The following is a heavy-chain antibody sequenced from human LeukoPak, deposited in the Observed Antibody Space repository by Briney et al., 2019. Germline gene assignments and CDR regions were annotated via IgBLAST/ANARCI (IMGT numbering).Heavy chain of an antibody. CDR3: ARHRSGFDY. Sequence: GGSLRLSCAASEFIVSGYHLSWVRQAPGKGLEWLSVFYRTTGSYYADSVQGRFTISRDNDKSSIYLQMNSLRVEDSAIYYCARHRSGFDYWGQGILVTVSS. D-gene: IGHD3-22*01. V-gene: IGHV3-53*01. CDR2: FYRTTGS. CDR1: EFIVSGYH. J-gene: IGHJ4*02.